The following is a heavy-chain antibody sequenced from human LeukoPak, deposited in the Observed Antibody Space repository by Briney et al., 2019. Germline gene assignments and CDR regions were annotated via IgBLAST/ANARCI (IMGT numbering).Heavy chain of an antibody. CDR3: ARREWGRGFDY. D-gene: IGHD3-10*01. V-gene: IGHV4-38-2*02. J-gene: IGHJ4*02. Sequence: SETLSLTCTVSGYSISSGYYWGWIRQPPGKGLEWIGSIYHSGSTYYNPSLKSRVTISVDTSKNQFSLKLSSVTAADTAVYYCARREWGRGFDYWGQGTLVTVSS. CDR2: IYHSGST. CDR1: GYSISSGYY.